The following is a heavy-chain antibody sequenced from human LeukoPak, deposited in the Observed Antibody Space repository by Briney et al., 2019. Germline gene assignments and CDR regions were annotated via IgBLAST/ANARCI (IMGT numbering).Heavy chain of an antibody. CDR2: IIPIFGTA. J-gene: IGHJ6*04. CDR1: GGTFSSYA. D-gene: IGHD6-13*01. V-gene: IGHV1-69*06. Sequence: ASVKVSCKASGGTFSSYAISWVRQAPGQGLEWMGGIIPIFGTANYAQKFQGRVTITADKSTSTAYMELSSLRSEDTAVYYCARVIAAAGTPDCYYGMDVWGKGTTVTVSS. CDR3: ARVIAAAGTPDCYYGMDV.